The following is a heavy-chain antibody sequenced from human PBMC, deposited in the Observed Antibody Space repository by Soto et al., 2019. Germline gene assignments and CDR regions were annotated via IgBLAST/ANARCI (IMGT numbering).Heavy chain of an antibody. D-gene: IGHD3-10*01. CDR1: GGSISSGGYY. CDR2: IYYSGST. V-gene: IGHV4-61*08. J-gene: IGHJ6*02. CDR3: ATQGFGVLHGLVDV. Sequence: PSETLSLTCTVSGGSISSGGYYWSWIRQHPGKGLEWIGYIYYSGSTRYNPSLKSRVIISMDSSKNQFSLNLTSVTAADTAVYYCATQGFGVLHGLVDVWGQGTTVTVSS.